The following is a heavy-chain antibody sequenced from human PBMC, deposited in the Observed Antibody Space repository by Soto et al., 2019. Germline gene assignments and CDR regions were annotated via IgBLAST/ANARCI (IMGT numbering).Heavy chain of an antibody. Sequence: GESLKISCAASGFTFSSYAMSWVRQAPGKGLEWVSAISGSGGSTYYADSVKGRFTISRDNSKNTLYLQMNSLRAEDTAVYYCAKPRFGELFGWAFDYWGQGTLVTVSS. V-gene: IGHV3-23*01. CDR2: ISGSGGST. CDR3: AKPRFGELFGWAFDY. J-gene: IGHJ4*02. D-gene: IGHD3-10*01. CDR1: GFTFSSYA.